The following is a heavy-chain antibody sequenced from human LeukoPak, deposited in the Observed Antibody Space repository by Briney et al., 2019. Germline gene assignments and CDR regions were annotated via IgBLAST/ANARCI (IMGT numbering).Heavy chain of an antibody. CDR2: IYPGDSDT. CDR1: GYSFTSYW. Sequence: GESLKISCKGSGYSFTSYWIGWVRQMPGKGLEWMGIIYPGDSDTRYSPSFQGQVTISADKSISTAYLQWSSLKASDTAMYYCAIRREKYQLLSRAFDIWGQGTMVTVSS. D-gene: IGHD2-2*01. V-gene: IGHV5-51*01. J-gene: IGHJ3*02. CDR3: AIRREKYQLLSRAFDI.